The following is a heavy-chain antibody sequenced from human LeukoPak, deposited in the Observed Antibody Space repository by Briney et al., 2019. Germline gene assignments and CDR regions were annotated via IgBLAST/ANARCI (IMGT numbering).Heavy chain of an antibody. CDR3: ARIRVRSSWYLIDY. Sequence: ASVKVSCKASGYTFTSYDINWVRQATGQGLEWMGWMNPNSGNTGYAQKFQGRVTMTRNTSISTAYMELSSLRSEDTAVYYCARIRVRSSWYLIDYWGRGTLVTVSS. V-gene: IGHV1-8*01. CDR1: GYTFTSYD. D-gene: IGHD6-13*01. CDR2: MNPNSGNT. J-gene: IGHJ4*02.